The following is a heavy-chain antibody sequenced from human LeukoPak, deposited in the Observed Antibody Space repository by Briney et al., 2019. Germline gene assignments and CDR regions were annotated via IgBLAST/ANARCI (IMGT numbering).Heavy chain of an antibody. CDR2: ISSSSSYI. CDR1: GFTFSNAW. Sequence: GGSLRLSCAASGFTFSNAWMSWVRQAPGKGLEWVSSISSSSSYIYYADSVKGRFTISRDNAKNSLYLQMNSLRAEDTAVYYCARVLTRADYYYYMDVWGKGTTVTVSS. V-gene: IGHV3-21*01. J-gene: IGHJ6*03. CDR3: ARVLTRADYYYYMDV.